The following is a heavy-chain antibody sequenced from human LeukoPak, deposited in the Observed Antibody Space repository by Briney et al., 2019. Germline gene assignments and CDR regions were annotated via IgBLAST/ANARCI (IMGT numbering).Heavy chain of an antibody. Sequence: ASVKVSCKASGGTFSSYAISWVRQVPGQGLEWMGGIIPIFGTANYAQKFQGRVTITADESTSTAYMELSSLRSEDTAVYYCARGGRSYCSSTSCYFNNWFDPWGQGTLVTVSS. V-gene: IGHV1-69*13. D-gene: IGHD2-2*01. CDR1: GGTFSSYA. CDR3: ARGGRSYCSSTSCYFNNWFDP. CDR2: IIPIFGTA. J-gene: IGHJ5*02.